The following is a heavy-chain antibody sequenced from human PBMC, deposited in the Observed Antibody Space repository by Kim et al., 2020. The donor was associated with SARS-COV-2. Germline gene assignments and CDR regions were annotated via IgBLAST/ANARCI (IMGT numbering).Heavy chain of an antibody. CDR3: AGRIVGAQDAFDI. D-gene: IGHD1-26*01. Sequence: SETLSLTCTVSGGSISSYYWSWIRQPPGKGLEWIGYIYYSGSTNYNPSLKSRVTISVDTSKNQFSLKLSSVTAADTAVYYCAGRIVGAQDAFDIWGQGTMVTVSS. CDR2: IYYSGST. CDR1: GGSISSYY. J-gene: IGHJ3*02. V-gene: IGHV4-59*08.